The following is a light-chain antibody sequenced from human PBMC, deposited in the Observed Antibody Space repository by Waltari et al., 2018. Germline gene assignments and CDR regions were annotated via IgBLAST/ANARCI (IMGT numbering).Light chain of an antibody. Sequence: DIQMTHSPSSLSASVGDRVTITCRARQSINTRLNWYQQKPGNAPKLLIYAASNLQSGVPSRFSGSGSGTDFTLTISNLQPEDSSTYYCLQRLSTPRTFGQGTKVEIK. CDR2: AAS. V-gene: IGKV1-39*01. J-gene: IGKJ1*01. CDR1: QSINTR. CDR3: LQRLSTPRT.